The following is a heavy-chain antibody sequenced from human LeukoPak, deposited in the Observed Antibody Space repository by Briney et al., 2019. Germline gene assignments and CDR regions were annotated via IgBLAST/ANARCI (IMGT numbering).Heavy chain of an antibody. J-gene: IGHJ4*02. CDR1: GGSISSYY. D-gene: IGHD6-25*01. Sequence: SETLSLTCTVSGGSISSYYWSWIRQPPGKGLEWIGYIYYSGSTNYNPSLKSRVTISVDTSKNQFSLKLSSVTAADTAVYYCARHRGDYSGDFDYWGQGTLVTVSS. CDR3: ARHRGDYSGDFDY. CDR2: IYYSGST. V-gene: IGHV4-59*08.